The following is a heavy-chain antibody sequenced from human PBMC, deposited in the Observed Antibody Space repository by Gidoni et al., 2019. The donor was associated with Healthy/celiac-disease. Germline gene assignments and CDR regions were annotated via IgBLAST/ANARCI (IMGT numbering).Heavy chain of an antibody. D-gene: IGHD3-10*01. Sequence: EVQLVESGGGLVQPGRSLRLSCAASGFTFDDYAMHWVRQAPGKGLEWVSGISWNSGSIGYADSVKGRFTISRDNAKNSLYLQMNSLRAEDTALYYCAKGLRYYYGSGSYYIDIWGQGTMVTVSS. J-gene: IGHJ3*02. CDR2: ISWNSGSI. V-gene: IGHV3-9*01. CDR1: GFTFDDYA. CDR3: AKGLRYYYGSGSYYIDI.